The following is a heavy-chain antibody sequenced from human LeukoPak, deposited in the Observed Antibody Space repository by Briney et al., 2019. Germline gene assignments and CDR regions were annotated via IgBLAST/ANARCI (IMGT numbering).Heavy chain of an antibody. V-gene: IGHV1-2*04. CDR2: INRNSGGT. CDR1: GYTFTGYY. D-gene: IGHD1-26*01. J-gene: IGHJ3*02. Sequence: ASVKVSCKASGYTFTGYYMHWVRQAPGQGLEWMGWINRNSGGTNYAQKFQGWVTMTRDTSISTAYMELSRLRSDDTAVYYCARDLCYSGSYYEGCNDAFDIWGQGTMVTVSS. CDR3: ARDLCYSGSYYEGCNDAFDI.